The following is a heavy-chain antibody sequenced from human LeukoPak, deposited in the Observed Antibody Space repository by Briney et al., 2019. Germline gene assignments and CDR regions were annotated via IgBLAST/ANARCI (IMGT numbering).Heavy chain of an antibody. CDR2: ISYDGSNK. CDR3: AKAFSSSSPDY. Sequence: PGGSLRLSCAASGFTFRSYAMHWVRQAPGKGLEWVAVISYDGSNKYYADSVKGRFTISRDNSKNTLYLQMNSLRAEDTAVYYCAKAFSSSSPDYWGQGTLVTVSS. J-gene: IGHJ4*02. CDR1: GFTFRSYA. V-gene: IGHV3-30*04. D-gene: IGHD6-13*01.